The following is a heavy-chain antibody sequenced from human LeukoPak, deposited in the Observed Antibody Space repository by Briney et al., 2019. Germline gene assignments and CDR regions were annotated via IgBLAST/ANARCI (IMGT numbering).Heavy chain of an antibody. CDR2: IYSGGST. J-gene: IGHJ4*02. Sequence: GGSLRLSCAASGFTVSSNYMSWVRQAPGKGLEWVSVIYSGGSTYYADSVKGRFTISRDNSKNTLYLQMNSLRAEDTAVYYCARVFGYCSGGSCYSENYFDYWGQGTLVTVSS. CDR1: GFTVSSNY. V-gene: IGHV3-53*01. CDR3: ARVFGYCSGGSCYSENYFDY. D-gene: IGHD2-15*01.